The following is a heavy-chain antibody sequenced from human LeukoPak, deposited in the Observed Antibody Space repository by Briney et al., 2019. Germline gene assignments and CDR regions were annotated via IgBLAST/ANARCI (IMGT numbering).Heavy chain of an antibody. CDR1: GFTFSSYW. CDR2: INSDGSST. J-gene: IGHJ6*03. Sequence: PGGSLRLSCAASGFTFSSYWMHWVRQAPGKGLVWVSRINSDGSSTSYADSVKGRFTISRDNAKNSVYLQMDSLTAEDTAVYYCARDYCANGVCPFFYYYYYMDVWGKGTTVTVSS. D-gene: IGHD2-8*01. CDR3: ARDYCANGVCPFFYYYYYMDV. V-gene: IGHV3-74*01.